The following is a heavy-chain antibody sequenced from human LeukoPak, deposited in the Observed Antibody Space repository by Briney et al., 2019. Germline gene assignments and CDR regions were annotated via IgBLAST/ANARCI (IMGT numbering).Heavy chain of an antibody. Sequence: GGTLRLSCAASGFTFSSYAMHWVRQAPGKGLEWVAVISYDGSNKYYADSVKGRFTISRDNSKNTLYLQMNSLRAEDTAVYYCARVELDDYGDYYFDYWGQGTLVTVSS. CDR1: GFTFSSYA. CDR2: ISYDGSNK. CDR3: ARVELDDYGDYYFDY. V-gene: IGHV3-30-3*01. J-gene: IGHJ4*02. D-gene: IGHD4-17*01.